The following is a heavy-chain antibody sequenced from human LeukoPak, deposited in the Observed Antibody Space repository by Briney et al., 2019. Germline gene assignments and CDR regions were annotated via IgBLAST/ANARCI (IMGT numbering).Heavy chain of an antibody. CDR2: VTNDGSGT. Sequence: GGSLRLSCAASGFTFSSYAMGWVRQAPGKGLEWVSVVTNDGSGTFHADSVKGRFTISRDNSKNTLFLQMNSLRAEDTALYYCTKFFSSSGLKAPDYWGQGTLVTISS. J-gene: IGHJ4*02. V-gene: IGHV3-23*01. CDR3: TKFFSSSGLKAPDY. CDR1: GFTFSSYA. D-gene: IGHD6-19*01.